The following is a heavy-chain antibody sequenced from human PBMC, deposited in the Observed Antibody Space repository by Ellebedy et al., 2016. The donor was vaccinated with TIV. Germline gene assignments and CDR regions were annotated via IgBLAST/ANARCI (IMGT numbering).Heavy chain of an antibody. V-gene: IGHV3-66*01. CDR2: IYSGGST. Sequence: GESMKISCAASGFTVSSNYMSWVRQAPGKGLEWVSVIYSGGSTYYADSVKGRFTISRDNSKNTLYLQMNSLRAEDTAVYYCARWDYYDSSGYYQSDYWGQGTLVTVSS. CDR1: GFTVSSNY. J-gene: IGHJ4*02. D-gene: IGHD3-22*01. CDR3: ARWDYYDSSGYYQSDY.